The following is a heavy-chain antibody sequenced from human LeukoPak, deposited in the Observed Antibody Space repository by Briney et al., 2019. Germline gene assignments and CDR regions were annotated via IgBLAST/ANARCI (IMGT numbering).Heavy chain of an antibody. J-gene: IGHJ4*02. V-gene: IGHV3-48*03. CDR2: ISSSGSTI. Sequence: GGSLRLSCAASGFTFSSYEMNWVRQAPGKGLEWVSYISSSGSTIYYADSVKGRFTISRDNAKNSLYLQMNSLRAEDTAVYYCARESQRGYSGYDKREFDYWGQGTLVTVSS. CDR3: ARESQRGYSGYDKREFDY. CDR1: GFTFSSYE. D-gene: IGHD5-12*01.